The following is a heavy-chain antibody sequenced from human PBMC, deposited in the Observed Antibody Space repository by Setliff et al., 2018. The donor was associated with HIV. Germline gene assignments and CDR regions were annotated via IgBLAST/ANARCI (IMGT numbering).Heavy chain of an antibody. CDR1: GDSVSGYY. D-gene: IGHD3-22*01. CDR2: VHNSAGS. Sequence: SETLSLTCAVSGDSVSGYYWSWIRQPAGRGLEWIGRVHNSAGSNYNPSLKSRVTMSVDTAKNQLSLKLPAVSAADTAVYYCARDRIEVLADSPHDVFDIWGRGIMVTVSS. V-gene: IGHV4-4*07. CDR3: ARDRIEVLADSPHDVFDI. J-gene: IGHJ3*02.